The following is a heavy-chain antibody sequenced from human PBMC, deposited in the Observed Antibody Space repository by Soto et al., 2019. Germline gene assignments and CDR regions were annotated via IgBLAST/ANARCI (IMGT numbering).Heavy chain of an antibody. CDR1: GYTFTSYD. Sequence: QVQLVQSGAEVKKPGASVKVSCKASGYTFTSYDINWVRQATGQGLEWMRWMNPNSGNTGYAQKFQGRVTMTRNTSISTAYMELSSLRSEDTAVYYCARGINYYDSGDDAFEIWGQGTMVTVSS. D-gene: IGHD3-10*01. V-gene: IGHV1-8*01. J-gene: IGHJ3*02. CDR2: MNPNSGNT. CDR3: ARGINYYDSGDDAFEI.